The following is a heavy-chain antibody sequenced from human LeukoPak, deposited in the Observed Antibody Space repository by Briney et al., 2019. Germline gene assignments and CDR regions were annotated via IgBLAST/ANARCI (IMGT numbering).Heavy chain of an antibody. CDR1: GGSFSGYY. Sequence: SETLSLTCAVYGGSFSGYYWSWIRQPPGKGLEWIGEINHSGSTNYNPSLKSRVTISVDTSKNQFSLKLSSVTAADTAVYYCARPGYSSSLSTYFDSWGQGTLVTVSS. D-gene: IGHD6-19*01. J-gene: IGHJ4*02. V-gene: IGHV4-34*01. CDR2: INHSGST. CDR3: ARPGYSSSLSTYFDS.